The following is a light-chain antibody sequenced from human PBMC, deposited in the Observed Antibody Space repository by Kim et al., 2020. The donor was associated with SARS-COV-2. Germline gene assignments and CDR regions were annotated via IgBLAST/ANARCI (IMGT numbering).Light chain of an antibody. J-gene: IGLJ2*01. Sequence: SYELTQPPSVSVSPGQIASITCSGDKLGDKYACWYQQKPGQSPILIMYQDNKRPSGIPERFSGSNSGNRATLTISGTQAMDEADYYCQAWDSGTVVFGGGTKVTVL. CDR1: KLGDKY. CDR2: QDN. V-gene: IGLV3-1*01. CDR3: QAWDSGTVV.